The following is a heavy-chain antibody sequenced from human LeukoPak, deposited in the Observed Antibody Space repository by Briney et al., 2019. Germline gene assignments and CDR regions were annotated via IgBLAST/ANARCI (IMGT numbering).Heavy chain of an antibody. V-gene: IGHV1-69*05. J-gene: IGHJ6*03. D-gene: IGHD2-2*01. CDR3: AVRPAAAIKDLYYMDV. Sequence: ASVKVSCKASGGTFSSYAISWVRQAPGQGLEWMGGIIPIFGTANYAQKFQSRVTITTDESTSTAYMELSSLRSEDTAVYYCAVRPAAAIKDLYYMDVWGKGTTVTVSS. CDR1: GGTFSSYA. CDR2: IIPIFGTA.